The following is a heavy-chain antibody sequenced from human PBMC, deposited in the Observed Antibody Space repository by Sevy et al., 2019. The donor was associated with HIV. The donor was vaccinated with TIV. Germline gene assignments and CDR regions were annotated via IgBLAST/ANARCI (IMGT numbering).Heavy chain of an antibody. CDR2: IYPDDSDI. CDR1: GYRFTSYW. Sequence: GESLKSSCKASGYRFTSYWIAWVRQMPGKGLEWMGIIYPDDSDIRYSPSLQGQVTISVDKSISTAYLQWSSLKASDTAMYFCARRGYDSTGYPQYYFDNWGQGTLVTVSS. CDR3: ARRGYDSTGYPQYYFDN. V-gene: IGHV5-51*01. J-gene: IGHJ4*02. D-gene: IGHD3-22*01.